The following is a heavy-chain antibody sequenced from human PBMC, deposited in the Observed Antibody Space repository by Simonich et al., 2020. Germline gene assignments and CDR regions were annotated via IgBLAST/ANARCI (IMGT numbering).Heavy chain of an antibody. CDR2: NTSSGSTI. CDR3: ASDGAYDTVVTGAY. CDR1: GFTFSSYE. Sequence: EVQLVESGGGLVQPVGSLRLSCSASGFTFSSYEMNWVGQAPGKGMGWVSYNTSSGSTIYYPDSVKGRFTISRDNAKNSLYLQMNSLRAEDTAVYYCASDGAYDTVVTGAYWGQGTLVTVSS. V-gene: IGHV3-48*03. J-gene: IGHJ4*02. D-gene: IGHD3-9*01.